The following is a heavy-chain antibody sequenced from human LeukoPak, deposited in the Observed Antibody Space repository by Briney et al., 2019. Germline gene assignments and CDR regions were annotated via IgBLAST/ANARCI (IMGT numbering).Heavy chain of an antibody. V-gene: IGHV3-30-3*02. D-gene: IGHD6-19*01. Sequence: PGGSLRLSCAASGFTFTNYALHWVRQAPGKGLEWVAVISYDGTNKYYADSVKGRFTISRDNSKNTLSLQMNSLRAEDTALYYCAKQCGGSDWFDAFDIWGQGTMVTVSS. J-gene: IGHJ3*02. CDR3: AKQCGGSDWFDAFDI. CDR1: GFTFTNYA. CDR2: ISYDGTNK.